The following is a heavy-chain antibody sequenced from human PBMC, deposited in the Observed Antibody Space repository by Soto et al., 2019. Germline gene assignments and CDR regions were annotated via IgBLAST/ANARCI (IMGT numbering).Heavy chain of an antibody. V-gene: IGHV5-51*01. Sequence: GESLKISCKGSGYSFTSYWIGWVRQMPGKGLEWMGIIYPGDSDTRYSPSFQGQATISADKSISTAYLQWSSLKASDTAMYYCAKLAAAGRSPRWFDPWGQGTLVTVSS. CDR2: IYPGDSDT. CDR1: GYSFTSYW. J-gene: IGHJ5*02. D-gene: IGHD6-13*01. CDR3: AKLAAAGRSPRWFDP.